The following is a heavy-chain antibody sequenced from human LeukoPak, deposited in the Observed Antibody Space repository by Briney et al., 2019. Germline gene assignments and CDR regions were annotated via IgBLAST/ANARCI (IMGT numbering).Heavy chain of an antibody. J-gene: IGHJ4*02. CDR3: ANERYGSGSYYSDY. Sequence: GGPLRLSCAASGFTFSSYGMHWVRQAPGKGLEWVAFIRYDGSNKYYAYSVKGRFTISRDNSKNTLYLQMNSLRAEDTAVYYCANERYGSGSYYSDYWGQGTLVTVSS. V-gene: IGHV3-30*02. CDR1: GFTFSSYG. D-gene: IGHD3-10*01. CDR2: IRYDGSNK.